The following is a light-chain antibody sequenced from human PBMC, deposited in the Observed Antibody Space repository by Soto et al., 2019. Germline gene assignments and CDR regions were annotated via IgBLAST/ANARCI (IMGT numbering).Light chain of an antibody. V-gene: IGLV4-69*01. CDR1: SGHSDYG. Sequence: QLVLTQSPSASASLGASVKLTCTLRSGHSDYGIAWHQQQPDKGPRYLMKLNRDGSHNKGDGIPDRFSGSRSGAERYLTISSRQSDDEADYYCQTWDTVVVFGGGTKLPVL. CDR3: QTWDTVVV. J-gene: IGLJ2*01. CDR2: LNRDGSH.